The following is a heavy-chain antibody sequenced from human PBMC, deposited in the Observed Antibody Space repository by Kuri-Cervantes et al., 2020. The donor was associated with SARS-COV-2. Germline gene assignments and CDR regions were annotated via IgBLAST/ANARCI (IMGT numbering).Heavy chain of an antibody. CDR1: GYTFTGYY. J-gene: IGHJ4*02. CDR3: ARGLAVEYYFDY. Sequence: ASVKVSCKASGYTFTGYYMHWVRQAPGQGLEWMGWINPNSGGTNYAQKFRGRVTMTRDTSISTAYMELSRLRSDDTAVYYCARGLAVEYYFDYWGQGTLVTVSS. D-gene: IGHD6-19*01. CDR2: INPNSGGT. V-gene: IGHV1-2*02.